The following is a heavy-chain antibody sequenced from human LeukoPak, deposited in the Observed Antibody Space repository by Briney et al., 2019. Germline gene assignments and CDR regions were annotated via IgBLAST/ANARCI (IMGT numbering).Heavy chain of an antibody. CDR2: INHSGST. CDR3: ARMWQLGPGYMDV. D-gene: IGHD6-6*01. CDR1: GGSFSGYY. J-gene: IGHJ6*03. V-gene: IGHV4-34*01. Sequence: SETLSLTCAVYGGSFSGYYWSWIRQPPGKGLEWIGEINHSGSTNYNPSLKSRVTISVDTSKNQFSLKLSSVTAADTAVYYCARMWQLGPGYMDVWGKGTTVTASS.